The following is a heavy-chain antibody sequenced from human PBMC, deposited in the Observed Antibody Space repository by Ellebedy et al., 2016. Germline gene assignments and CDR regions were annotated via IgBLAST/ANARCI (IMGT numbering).Heavy chain of an antibody. CDR2: IVVGSGDT. Sequence: ASVKVSCKASGFTFSNSAVQWVRQARGQRLEWIGWIVVGSGDTSYAQKFQERVTITRDMSTSTAYMELSSLRSEDTAVYYCAKDFYGSGSRDAFDIWGQGTMVTVSS. CDR3: AKDFYGSGSRDAFDI. J-gene: IGHJ3*02. D-gene: IGHD3-10*01. CDR1: GFTFSNSA. V-gene: IGHV1-58*01.